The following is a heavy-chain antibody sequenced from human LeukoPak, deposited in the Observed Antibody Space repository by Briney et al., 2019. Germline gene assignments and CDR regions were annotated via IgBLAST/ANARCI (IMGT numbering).Heavy chain of an antibody. D-gene: IGHD7-27*01. CDR3: ARDLTGGFYYMDV. J-gene: IGHJ6*03. Sequence: GASVKVSXKASGYTFTGYYMHWVRQAPGQGLEWIGWINPNSGGTNYAQKFQGRVTMTRDTSISTAYMELSRLRSDDAAVYYCARDLTGGFYYMDVWGKGTTVTVSS. V-gene: IGHV1-2*02. CDR2: INPNSGGT. CDR1: GYTFTGYY.